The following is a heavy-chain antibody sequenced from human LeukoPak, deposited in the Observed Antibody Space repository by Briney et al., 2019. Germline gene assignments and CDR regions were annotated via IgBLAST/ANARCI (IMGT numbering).Heavy chain of an antibody. CDR2: IYTSGST. D-gene: IGHD4-17*01. J-gene: IGHJ4*02. V-gene: IGHV4-4*07. CDR1: GGSISSYY. Sequence: SETLSLTCTVSGGSISSYYWSWIRQPAGKGLEWIGRIYTSGSTNYNPSLKSRDTMSVDTSKNQFSLKLSSVTAADTAVYYCARDLDYGDYGSAFDCWGQGTLVTVSS. CDR3: ARDLDYGDYGSAFDC.